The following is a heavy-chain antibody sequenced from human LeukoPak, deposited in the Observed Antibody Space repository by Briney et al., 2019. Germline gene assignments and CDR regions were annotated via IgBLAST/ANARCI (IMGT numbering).Heavy chain of an antibody. CDR3: ARIGYRSSCFDY. CDR2: IKEDGTVK. CDR1: RFNFNNYW. V-gene: IGHV3-7*03. D-gene: IGHD6-6*01. Sequence: GGSLRLSCAASRFNFNNYWMSWARQAPGRGLEWVANIKEDGTVKYYVDSVKGRFIISRDNAKNSQYLQINSLRAEDTAIYYCARIGYRSSCFDYWGQGTLVTVSS. J-gene: IGHJ4*02.